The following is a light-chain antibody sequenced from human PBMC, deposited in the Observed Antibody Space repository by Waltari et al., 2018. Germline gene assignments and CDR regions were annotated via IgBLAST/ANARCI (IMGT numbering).Light chain of an antibody. CDR2: GAS. J-gene: IGKJ2*01. Sequence: RASQALTKKYLAWYQQKPGQAPRLLIYGASSRAAGIPDRFSGSGSGTDFTLTISRLEPEDFAVYYCQQYGSSVMYTFGQGTKLEIK. V-gene: IGKV3-20*01. CDR1: QALTKKY. CDR3: QQYGSSVMYT.